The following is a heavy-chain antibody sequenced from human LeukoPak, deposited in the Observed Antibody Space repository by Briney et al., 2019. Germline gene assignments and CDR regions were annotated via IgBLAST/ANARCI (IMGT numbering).Heavy chain of an antibody. J-gene: IGHJ4*02. D-gene: IGHD4-17*01. CDR3: ARDYGDNEVYY. V-gene: IGHV3-30-3*01. CDR1: RFTFRSYV. Sequence: GRSLTLSCAASRFTFRSYVIHWVRQAPGKGLEWMAVVSYDGNNKYYADSVRGRFTISRSNSKRTVHLQMNNLRLGHTAIYYCARDYGDNEVYYWGQGTLVTVSS. CDR2: VSYDGNNK.